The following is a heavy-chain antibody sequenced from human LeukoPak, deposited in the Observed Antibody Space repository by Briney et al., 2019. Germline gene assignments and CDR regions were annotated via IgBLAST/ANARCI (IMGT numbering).Heavy chain of an antibody. Sequence: ASVKVSCKASGYTFTSYDINWVRQATGQGLEWMGWMNPYSGNTAYAQKFQGRVTMTRNTSIGTAYMGLSSLTSEDTAVYYCARGRYSGYGIDSWGQGTLVSVSS. V-gene: IGHV1-8*01. J-gene: IGHJ4*02. CDR3: ARGRYSGYGIDS. D-gene: IGHD5-12*01. CDR2: MNPYSGNT. CDR1: GYTFTSYD.